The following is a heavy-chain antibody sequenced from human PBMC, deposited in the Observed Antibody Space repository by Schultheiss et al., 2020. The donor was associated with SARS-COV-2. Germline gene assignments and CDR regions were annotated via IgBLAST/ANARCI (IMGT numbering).Heavy chain of an antibody. D-gene: IGHD1-26*01. V-gene: IGHV3-30*18. CDR3: AKDVMGGSYYGDFDY. J-gene: IGHJ4*02. CDR2: ISYDGSNK. CDR1: GFTFSSYG. Sequence: GESLKISCAASGFTFSSYGMHWVRQAPGKGLEWVAVISYDGSNKYYADSVKGRFTISRDNSKNTLYLQMNSLRAEDTAVYYCAKDVMGGSYYGDFDYWGQGTLVTVSS.